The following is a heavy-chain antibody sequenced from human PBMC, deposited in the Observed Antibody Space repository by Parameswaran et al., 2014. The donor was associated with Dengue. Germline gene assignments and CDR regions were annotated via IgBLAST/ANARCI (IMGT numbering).Heavy chain of an antibody. CDR3: ARDGDGDRYSSGWYYFDY. V-gene: IGHV3-30-3*01. D-gene: IGHD6-19*01. Sequence: AMPGVRQAPGKGLEWVAVISYNGSNKYYADSVKGRFTISRDNSKNTLYLQMNSLRAEDTAVFYCARDGDGDRYSSGWYYFDYWGQGTVVTVSS. CDR1: A. J-gene: IGHJ4*02. CDR2: ISYNGSNK.